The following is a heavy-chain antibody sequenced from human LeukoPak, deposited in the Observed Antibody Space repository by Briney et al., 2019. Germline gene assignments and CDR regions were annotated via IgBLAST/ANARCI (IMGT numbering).Heavy chain of an antibody. V-gene: IGHV3-74*01. CDR3: ARVYCSGGSCYRVDY. CDR2: INSDGSST. Sequence: GRSQRLYCAASGFTFSSNLMHWDRQAPGKGLVRVSRINSDGSSTSYTDSVKGRFTISRDNAKNTLYLQMNSLRAEDTAVYYCARVYCSGGSCYRVDYWGQGTLVTVSS. CDR1: GFTFSSNL. J-gene: IGHJ4*02. D-gene: IGHD2-15*01.